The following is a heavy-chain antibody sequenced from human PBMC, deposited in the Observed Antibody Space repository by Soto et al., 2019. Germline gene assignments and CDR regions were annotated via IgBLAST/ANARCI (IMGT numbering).Heavy chain of an antibody. J-gene: IGHJ6*04. CDR1: GDGFTDQW. CDR3: ARPGGDMEAPDYMGSNYYGMDV. V-gene: IGHV5-51*01. CDR2: VNPADSDV. D-gene: IGHD3-16*01. Sequence: GESLKISCMGSGDGFTDQWINWVRQRPGKGLEWMGVVNPADSDVRYSPSFQGQVTISADKSVTTAYLQLSRLKASDTATYYCARPGGDMEAPDYMGSNYYGMDVRGKGTTGTASS.